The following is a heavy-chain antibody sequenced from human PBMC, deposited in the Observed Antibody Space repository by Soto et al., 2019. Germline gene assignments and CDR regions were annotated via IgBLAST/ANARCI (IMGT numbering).Heavy chain of an antibody. J-gene: IGHJ3*01. V-gene: IGHV4-30-2*01. CDR1: GGSISSGGYS. CDR2: IYHSGST. CDR3: ARVPTP. Sequence: KASETLSLTCAVSGGSISSGGYSWGWIRQPPGKGLEWIGYIYHSGSTYYNPSLKSRVTISVDRSKNQFSLKLSSVTAADTAVYYCARVPTPWGQGTMVTVSS.